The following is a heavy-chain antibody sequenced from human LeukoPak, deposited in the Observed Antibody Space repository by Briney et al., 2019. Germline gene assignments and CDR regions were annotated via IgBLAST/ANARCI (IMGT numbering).Heavy chain of an antibody. CDR3: AKVGYCSGGSCYYPPSDFDY. J-gene: IGHJ4*02. Sequence: GGSLRLSCAASGFTFSSYAMSWVRQAPGKGLEWVSAISGSGGSTYYADSVKGRFTISRDNSKNTLYLQMNSLRAEDTAVYYCAKVGYCSGGSCYYPPSDFDYWGQGTQVTASS. CDR2: ISGSGGST. V-gene: IGHV3-23*01. D-gene: IGHD2-15*01. CDR1: GFTFSSYA.